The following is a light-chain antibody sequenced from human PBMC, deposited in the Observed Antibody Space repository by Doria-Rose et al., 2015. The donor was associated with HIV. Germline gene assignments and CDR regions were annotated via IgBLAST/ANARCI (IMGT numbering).Light chain of an antibody. CDR2: DAS. CDR1: QRVKSSY. V-gene: IGKV3-20*01. CDR3: QQYGTSRGT. J-gene: IGKJ5*01. Sequence: TQSPGTLSLSPGERATLSCRASQRVKSSYLAWYQQKPGQAPRLLIYDASTRATGIPDRFSGSPSGTDFTLTISRLEPEDVAVYYCQQYGTSRGTFGQGTRLKIK.